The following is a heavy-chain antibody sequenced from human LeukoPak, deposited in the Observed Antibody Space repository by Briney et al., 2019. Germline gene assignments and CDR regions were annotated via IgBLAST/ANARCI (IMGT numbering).Heavy chain of an antibody. CDR3: VGDLLIGGGSWSVPSLDS. V-gene: IGHV3-48*01. CDR2: ISGSGSDI. Sequence: GGSLRLSCAASGFTFSSYSMIWVRQAPGEGLEWVSYISGSGSDIYYADSVKGRFTISRDNAKNSLYLQMNSLRAEDTAVYYCVGDLLIGGGSWSVPSLDSWGQGILVTVSS. J-gene: IGHJ4*02. CDR1: GFTFSSYS. D-gene: IGHD1-14*01.